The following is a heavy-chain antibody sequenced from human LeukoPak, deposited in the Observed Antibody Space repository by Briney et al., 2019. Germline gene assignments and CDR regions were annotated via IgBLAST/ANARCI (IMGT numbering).Heavy chain of an antibody. J-gene: IGHJ4*02. CDR3: ASSTYCGGDCYFCDYFDY. CDR1: GGSISSYY. D-gene: IGHD2-21*02. Sequence: SETLSLTCTVSGGSISSYYWSWIRQPPGKGLEGIGYIYTSGSTNYNPSLKSRGTISVDKSKNQFSLKLSTVTAADTAVYYCASSTYCGGDCYFCDYFDYWGQGTLVTVSS. CDR2: IYTSGST. V-gene: IGHV4-4*09.